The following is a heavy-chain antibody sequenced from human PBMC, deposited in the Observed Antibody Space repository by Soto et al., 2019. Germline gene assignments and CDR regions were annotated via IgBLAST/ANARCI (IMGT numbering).Heavy chain of an antibody. J-gene: IGHJ4*02. V-gene: IGHV1-18*01. Sequence: QVQLVQSGAEVKKPGASVKVSCKASGYTFTSYGISWVRQAPGQGLEWMGWISAYNGNTKYVQKFQGRVTMTTATSTSTAYMELRSLRADDTAVYYCARDAAAGLDDYWRKGTMVTVSS. CDR2: ISAYNGNT. CDR3: ARDAAAGLDDY. CDR1: GYTFTSYG. D-gene: IGHD6-13*01.